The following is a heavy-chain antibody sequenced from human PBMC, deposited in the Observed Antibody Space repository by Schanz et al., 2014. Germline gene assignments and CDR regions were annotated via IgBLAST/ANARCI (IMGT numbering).Heavy chain of an antibody. CDR3: TRHAGTHCGGDCYSFPWFDP. CDR2: IRIKANSYAT. CDR1: GFTFSGSA. Sequence: EVQLVESGGGLVQPGGSLKLSCAASGFTFSGSAMHWVRQASGKGLEWVGRIRIKANSYATAYGASVRGRFTISRDDSKNTAYLQTNSLKTEDTAVYYCTRHAGTHCGGDCYSFPWFDPWGQGTLVTVSS. J-gene: IGHJ5*02. V-gene: IGHV3-73*01. D-gene: IGHD2-21*01.